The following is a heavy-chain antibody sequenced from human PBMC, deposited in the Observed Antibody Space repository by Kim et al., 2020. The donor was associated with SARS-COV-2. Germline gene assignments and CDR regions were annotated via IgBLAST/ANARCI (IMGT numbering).Heavy chain of an antibody. Sequence: DSVKGRFNHARDNSNNPVYLQMNNLRPEDTAVYYCAKALGPLRVMEWLFDDWGQGTAVTVSS. D-gene: IGHD3-3*01. J-gene: IGHJ4*02. V-gene: IGHV3-30*02. CDR3: AKALGPLRVMEWLFDD.